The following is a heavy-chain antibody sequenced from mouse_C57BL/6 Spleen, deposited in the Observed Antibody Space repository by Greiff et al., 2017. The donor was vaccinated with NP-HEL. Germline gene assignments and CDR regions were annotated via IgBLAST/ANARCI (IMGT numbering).Heavy chain of an antibody. CDR2: INPNNGGT. Sequence: EVQLQQSGPELVKPGASVKISCKASGYTFTDYYMNWVKQSHGKSLEWIGDINPNNGGTSYNQKFKGKATLTVDKSSSTAYMELRSLTSEDSAVYYCARSVYSPYYFDYWGQGTTLTVSS. CDR3: ARSVYSPYYFDY. V-gene: IGHV1-26*01. CDR1: GYTFTDYY. D-gene: IGHD2-12*01. J-gene: IGHJ2*01.